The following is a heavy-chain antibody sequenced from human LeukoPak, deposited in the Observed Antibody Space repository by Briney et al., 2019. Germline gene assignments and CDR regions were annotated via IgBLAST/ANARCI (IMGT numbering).Heavy chain of an antibody. D-gene: IGHD2-2*01. CDR3: ARGPAAIKGRGWFHP. V-gene: IGHV3-7*01. CDR2: IKQDGSEK. J-gene: IGHJ5*02. Sequence: GGSLRLSCAASGFTFSSYWMSWVRQAPGKGLEWVADIKQDGSEKYYVDSVKGRFTISRDNAKNSLYLQMNSLRAEDTAVYYCARGPAAIKGRGWFHPWGQGTLVTVSS. CDR1: GFTFSSYW.